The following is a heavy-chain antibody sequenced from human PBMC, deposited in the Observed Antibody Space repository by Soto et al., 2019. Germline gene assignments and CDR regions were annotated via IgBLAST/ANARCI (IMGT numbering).Heavy chain of an antibody. Sequence: EASVKVSCKASGYTFTSYYMHWVRQAPGQGLEWMGIINPSGGSTSYAQKFQGRVTMTRDTSTSTVYMELSSLRSEDTAVYYCARDLGRCGYSYGPYYYYGMDVWGQGTTVTVSS. D-gene: IGHD5-18*01. V-gene: IGHV1-46*01. CDR2: INPSGGST. J-gene: IGHJ6*02. CDR1: GYTFTSYY. CDR3: ARDLGRCGYSYGPYYYYGMDV.